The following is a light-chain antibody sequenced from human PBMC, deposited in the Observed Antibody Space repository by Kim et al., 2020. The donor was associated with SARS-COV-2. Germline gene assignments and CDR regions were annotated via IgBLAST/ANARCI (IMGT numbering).Light chain of an antibody. Sequence: SASIGDRVTNTCRASQGMTNALVWYQQKPGRPPTRLIYDAFRLDTGVPSRFSGSGSGTDFTLTISSLQPEDFATYYCQQSNSYPITFGQGTRLEIK. V-gene: IGKV1-13*02. J-gene: IGKJ5*01. CDR2: DAF. CDR3: QQSNSYPIT. CDR1: QGMTNA.